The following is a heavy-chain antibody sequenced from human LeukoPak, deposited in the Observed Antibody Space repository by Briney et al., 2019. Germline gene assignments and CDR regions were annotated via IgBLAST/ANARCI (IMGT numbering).Heavy chain of an antibody. CDR2: IYSGGST. D-gene: IGHD2/OR15-2a*01. CDR1: GFPFNTYN. CDR3: ARKNTNGLQYAFDI. J-gene: IGHJ3*02. Sequence: PGGSLRLSCAASGFPFNTYNMNWVRQAPGKGLEWVSVIYSGGSTYYADSVKGRFTISRHNSKNTLYLQMNSLRAEDTAVYYCARKNTNGLQYAFDIWGQGTMVTVSS. V-gene: IGHV3-53*04.